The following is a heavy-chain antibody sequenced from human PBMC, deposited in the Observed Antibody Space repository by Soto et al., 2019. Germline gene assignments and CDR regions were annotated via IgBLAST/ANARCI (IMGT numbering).Heavy chain of an antibody. J-gene: IGHJ5*02. CDR1: GGSISSGDYY. D-gene: IGHD2-15*01. V-gene: IGHV4-30-4*01. Sequence: SETLSLTCTVSGGSISSGDYYWSWIRQPPGKGLEWVGYIYYSGSTYYNPSLKSRVTISVDTSKNQFSLKLSSVTAADTAVYYCARWCSGGSCNHWFDPWGQGTLVTVSS. CDR3: ARWCSGGSCNHWFDP. CDR2: IYYSGST.